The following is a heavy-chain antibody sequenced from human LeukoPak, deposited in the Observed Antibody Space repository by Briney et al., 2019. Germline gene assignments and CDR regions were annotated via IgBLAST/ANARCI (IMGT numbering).Heavy chain of an antibody. CDR2: IYHSGSA. Sequence: SETLSLTCGVSGYSISSGYQWAWIRQSPGKGLEWIGSIYHSGSAHYNPSLKSRVTISVETSKNQFSLNMYSVTAADTAVYYCARVSRGYDILYWGQGTLVAVSS. CDR3: ARVSRGYDILY. V-gene: IGHV4-38-2*01. D-gene: IGHD3-9*01. CDR1: GYSISSGYQ. J-gene: IGHJ4*02.